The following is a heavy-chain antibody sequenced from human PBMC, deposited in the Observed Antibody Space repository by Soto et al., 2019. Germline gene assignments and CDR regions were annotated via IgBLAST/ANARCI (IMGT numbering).Heavy chain of an antibody. V-gene: IGHV4-31*03. CDR1: GGSISSGGYY. CDR3: ARDSGVVCSSTSCFWFDP. D-gene: IGHD2-2*01. CDR2: IYYSGST. J-gene: IGHJ5*02. Sequence: PSETLSLTCTVSGGSISSGGYYWSWIRQHPGKGLEWIGYIYYSGSTYYNPSLKSRVTISVDTSKNQFSLKLSSVTAADTAVYYCARDSGVVCSSTSCFWFDPWGQGTLVTVSS.